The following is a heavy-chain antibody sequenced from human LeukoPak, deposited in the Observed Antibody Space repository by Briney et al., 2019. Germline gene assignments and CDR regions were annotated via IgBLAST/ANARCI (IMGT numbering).Heavy chain of an antibody. Sequence: GASVKVSCKASGYTFTGYYMHWVRQAPGQGLEWMGWINPNSGGTNYALKFQGWVTMTRDTSISTAYMELSRLRSDDTAVYYCARGSEGDYYYGMDVWGKGTTVTVSS. V-gene: IGHV1-2*04. D-gene: IGHD3-16*01. CDR2: INPNSGGT. CDR3: ARGSEGDYYYGMDV. CDR1: GYTFTGYY. J-gene: IGHJ6*04.